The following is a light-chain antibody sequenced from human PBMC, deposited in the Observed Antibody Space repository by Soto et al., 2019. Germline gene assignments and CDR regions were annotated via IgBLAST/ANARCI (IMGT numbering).Light chain of an antibody. J-gene: IGKJ1*01. CDR3: QKDFNTPWT. CDR2: WAS. V-gene: IGKV4-1*01. Sequence: DIVMTQSPDSLAVSLGQRATINCKSTPSLFYSTNNKDYLAWYQQKLGQPPRLLIYWASTRESGVPERFSGSGSGTDFTVTVSSLQAGDVAVYYCQKDFNTPWTFGQGTKVEMK. CDR1: PSLFYSTNNKDY.